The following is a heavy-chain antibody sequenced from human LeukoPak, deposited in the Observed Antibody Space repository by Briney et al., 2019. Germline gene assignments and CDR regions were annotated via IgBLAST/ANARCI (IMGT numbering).Heavy chain of an antibody. CDR2: ISGSGGST. Sequence: PGGSLRLSCAASGFTFSSYAMSWVRQAPGKGLEWVSAISGSGGSTYYADSVKGRFTISRDNSKNTLYLQMNSRRAEDTAVYYCAKDRAITPPNVLTRLRRVDLFDIWGQGTMVTVSS. D-gene: IGHD4-23*01. CDR1: GFTFSSYA. V-gene: IGHV3-23*01. CDR3: AKDRAITPPNVLTRLRRVDLFDI. J-gene: IGHJ3*02.